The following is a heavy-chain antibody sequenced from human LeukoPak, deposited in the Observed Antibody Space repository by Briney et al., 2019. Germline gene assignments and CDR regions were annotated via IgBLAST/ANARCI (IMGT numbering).Heavy chain of an antibody. J-gene: IGHJ4*02. V-gene: IGHV3-49*04. CDR2: IRSEAYGGTA. CDR1: GFTFSSYG. CDR3: TKDQTPFY. Sequence: PGGSLRLSCAASGFTFSSYGMTWVRQAPGKGLEWVGFIRSEAYGGTAEYAASVKGRFTISRDDSKRIAYLQMSSLKTEDTAVYYCTKDQTPFYWGQGSLVTVSS.